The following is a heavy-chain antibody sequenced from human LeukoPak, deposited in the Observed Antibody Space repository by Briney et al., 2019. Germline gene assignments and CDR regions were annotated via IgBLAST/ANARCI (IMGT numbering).Heavy chain of an antibody. Sequence: SETLSLTCSVSGGSISSSSSYWGWIRQPPGKGLEWIGSIYYSGSSFDNPALKSRVTISVDTSKNQFSLKLSSVTAADTAVYFCARGPYSYDSSGAFDIWGKGTTVTVSS. J-gene: IGHJ6*04. D-gene: IGHD3-22*01. CDR1: GGSISSSSSY. CDR3: ARGPYSYDSSGAFDI. CDR2: IYYSGSS. V-gene: IGHV4-39*01.